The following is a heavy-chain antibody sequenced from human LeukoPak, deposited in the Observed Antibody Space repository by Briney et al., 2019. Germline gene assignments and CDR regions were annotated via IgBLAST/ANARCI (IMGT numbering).Heavy chain of an antibody. V-gene: IGHV3-30*02. CDR1: GITFSSDG. J-gene: IGHJ4*02. CDR2: INYDGTNK. Sequence: GGSLRLSCTASGITFSSDGMHWVRQAPGKGLEWVALINYDGTNKYYADSVKGRFTISRDNSKNALYLQMNSLRDEDTAVYYCTNFDYWGQGTLVAVSS. CDR3: TNFDY.